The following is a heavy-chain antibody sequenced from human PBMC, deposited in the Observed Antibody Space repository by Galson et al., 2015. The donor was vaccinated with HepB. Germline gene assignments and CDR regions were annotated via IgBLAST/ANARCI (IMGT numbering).Heavy chain of an antibody. Sequence: SLRLSCAASGFTFSSYNMNWVRQAPGKGLEWVSVIYSGGSTYYADSVKGRFTISRDNSKNRLYLQMNSLRAEDTAVYYCASLRQESYYYDSSGYSDYWGQGTLVTVSS. CDR3: ASLRQESYYYDSSGYSDY. CDR1: GFTFSSYN. CDR2: IYSGGST. V-gene: IGHV3-53*01. J-gene: IGHJ4*02. D-gene: IGHD3-22*01.